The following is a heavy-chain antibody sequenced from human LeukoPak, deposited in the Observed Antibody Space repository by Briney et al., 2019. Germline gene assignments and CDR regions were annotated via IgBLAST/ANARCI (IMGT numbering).Heavy chain of an antibody. CDR2: IWYDGSNK. CDR3: ARTPERYCSSTSCYGDAFDI. CDR1: GFTFSSYG. D-gene: IGHD2-2*01. J-gene: IGHJ3*02. V-gene: IGHV3-33*01. Sequence: GRSLRLSRAASGFTFSSYGMHWVRQAPGKGLEWVAVIWYDGSNKYYADSVKGRFTISRDNSKNTLYLQMNSLRAEDTAVYYCARTPERYCSSTSCYGDAFDIWGQGTMVTVSS.